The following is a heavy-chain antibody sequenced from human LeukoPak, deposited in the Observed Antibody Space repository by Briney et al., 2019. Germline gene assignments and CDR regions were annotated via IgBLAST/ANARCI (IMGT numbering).Heavy chain of an antibody. V-gene: IGHV1-69*13. CDR2: SIPIFGTA. CDR3: ARGGLRYCSSTSCYADAFDI. Sequence: ASVKVSCKASGGTFSSYAISWVRQAPGQGLEWMGGSIPIFGTANYAQKFQGRITITADESTSTAYMELSSLRSEDTAVYYCARGGLRYCSSTSCYADAFDIWGQGTMVTVSS. D-gene: IGHD2-2*01. CDR1: GGTFSSYA. J-gene: IGHJ3*02.